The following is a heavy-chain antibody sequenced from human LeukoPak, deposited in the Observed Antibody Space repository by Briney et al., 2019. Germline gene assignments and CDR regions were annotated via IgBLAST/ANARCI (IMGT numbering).Heavy chain of an antibody. CDR3: ARTYRRLIAAARTSWFDP. CDR2: IDWDDDK. Sequence: ESGPALVKPTQTLTLTCTFSGFSLSTSGMCVSWIRQPPGKALEWLARIDWDDDKYYSTSLKTRLTISKDTSKNQVVLTMTNMDPVNTATYYCARTYRRLIAAARTSWFDPWGQGTLVTVSP. J-gene: IGHJ5*02. V-gene: IGHV2-70*11. D-gene: IGHD6-13*01. CDR1: GFSLSTSGMC.